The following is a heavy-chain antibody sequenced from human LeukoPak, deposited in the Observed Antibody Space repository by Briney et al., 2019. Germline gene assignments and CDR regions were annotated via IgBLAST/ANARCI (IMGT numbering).Heavy chain of an antibody. V-gene: IGHV1-2*06. CDR2: INPNSGGT. CDR1: GYTFTGYY. Sequence: ASVKVSCKASGYTFTGYYMHWVRQAPGQGLEWMGRINPNSGGTNYAQKFQGRVTMTRDTSISTAYMELSRLRSDDTAVYDCARDARDSSSSYTNFDYWGQGTLVTVSS. CDR3: ARDARDSSSSYTNFDY. D-gene: IGHD6-6*01. J-gene: IGHJ4*02.